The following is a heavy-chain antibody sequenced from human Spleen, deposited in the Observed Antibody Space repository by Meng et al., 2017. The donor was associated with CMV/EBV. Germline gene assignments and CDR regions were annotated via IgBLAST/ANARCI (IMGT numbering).Heavy chain of an antibody. Sequence: SGFTFSSYVMHWVRLAPGKGLEWVAVISYDGSSKYHADSVEGRFTISRDNSKNMLYLQMNSLRLNDTAVYYCARSLRYFDWLHPLDYWGQGTLVTVSS. D-gene: IGHD3-9*01. V-gene: IGHV3-30-3*01. J-gene: IGHJ4*02. CDR3: ARSLRYFDWLHPLDY. CDR2: ISYDGSSK. CDR1: GFTFSSYV.